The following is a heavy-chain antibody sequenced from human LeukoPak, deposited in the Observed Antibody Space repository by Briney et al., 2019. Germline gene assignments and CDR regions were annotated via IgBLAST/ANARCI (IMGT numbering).Heavy chain of an antibody. J-gene: IGHJ4*02. CDR3: ARDLSVGSKPDLGFDY. Sequence: GGSLRLSCEGSGFIFYEYGMSWVRQAPGKGLEWVSGINWNGDSTAYAESVKGRFTISRENGKNSLYLQMNSLRAEDTAVYYCARDLSVGSKPDLGFDYWGQGTLVTVSS. CDR2: INWNGDST. CDR1: GFIFYEYG. V-gene: IGHV3-20*04. D-gene: IGHD1-26*01.